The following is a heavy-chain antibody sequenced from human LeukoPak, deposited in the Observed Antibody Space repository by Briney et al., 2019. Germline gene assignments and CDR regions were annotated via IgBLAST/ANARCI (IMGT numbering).Heavy chain of an antibody. CDR3: AMWGDYDILTGYYDSDY. CDR1: GFTFSIYA. Sequence: GGSLRLSCAASGFTFSIYAVSWVRQAPGKGLEWVSAIVGSGSNTYYADSVKGRFTISRDNPKNTLYLQMNSLRADDTAVYYCAMWGDYDILTGYYDSDYWGQGTLVTVSS. V-gene: IGHV3-23*01. CDR2: IVGSGSNT. D-gene: IGHD3-9*01. J-gene: IGHJ4*02.